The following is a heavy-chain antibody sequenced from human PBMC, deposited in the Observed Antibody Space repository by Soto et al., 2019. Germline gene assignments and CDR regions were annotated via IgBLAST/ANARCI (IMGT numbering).Heavy chain of an antibody. D-gene: IGHD6-19*01. CDR3: ARSFGWYAIDH. J-gene: IGHJ4*02. CDR1: SASIITEQR. V-gene: IGHV4-4*02. CDR2: IHHSGST. Sequence: QMQLQESGPGLVKPSETLSLTCAVSSASIITEQRWTWVRQPPGKGLEWIGEIHHSGSTNNNPSLSSRVTMSVDKSKNPFSLNLNSVTAADTALYYCARSFGWYAIDHWGQGTLVIVSS.